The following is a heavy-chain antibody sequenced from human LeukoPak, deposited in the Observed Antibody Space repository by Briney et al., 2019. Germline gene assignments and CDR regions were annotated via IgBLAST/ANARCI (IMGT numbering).Heavy chain of an antibody. V-gene: IGHV3-30-3*01. J-gene: IGHJ3*02. Sequence: GGSLRLSCAASGFTFSTYFMHSARQPPGKGLECVADIASDGSHTFYVESVKGRFTISGDNSKNTRYLQMNSLRAEDTAVYFCARERQDTILHAGAFDIWGQGTMVTVSS. D-gene: IGHD2-21*01. CDR2: IASDGSHT. CDR1: GFTFSTYF. CDR3: ARERQDTILHAGAFDI.